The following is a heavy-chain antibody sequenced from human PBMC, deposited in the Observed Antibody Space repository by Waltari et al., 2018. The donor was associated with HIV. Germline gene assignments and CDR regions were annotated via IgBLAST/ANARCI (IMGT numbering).Heavy chain of an antibody. J-gene: IGHJ1*01. D-gene: IGHD3-10*01. CDR2: ISYNGKRT. Sequence: QENLVESGGGVVQPGGSLRLSCAGSGFNFSINGMHWVRQSPGKGLEWVANISYNGKRTDYVDSGKGRFTIARDNSKHTVFLQMSSLRAEDTSIYYCAKDLAGSSLWGQGALVTVSS. CDR1: GFNFSING. CDR3: AKDLAGSSL. V-gene: IGHV3-30*18.